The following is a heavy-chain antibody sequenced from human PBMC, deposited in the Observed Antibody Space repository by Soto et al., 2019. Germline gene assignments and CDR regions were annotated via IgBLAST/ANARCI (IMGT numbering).Heavy chain of an antibody. D-gene: IGHD2-15*01. V-gene: IGHV3-15*01. CDR2: IKSKTDGGTT. CDR1: GFTFSNAW. CDR3: TTVQWLYWSGSQGMDV. Sequence: EVQLVESGGGLVKPGGSLRLSCAASGFTFSNAWMSWVRQAPGKGLEWVGRIKSKTDGGTTDYAAPVKGRFTISRDDSKNTLYLKINSLKPEDTAVYFCTTVQWLYWSGSQGMDVWGQGTTVTVPS. J-gene: IGHJ6*02.